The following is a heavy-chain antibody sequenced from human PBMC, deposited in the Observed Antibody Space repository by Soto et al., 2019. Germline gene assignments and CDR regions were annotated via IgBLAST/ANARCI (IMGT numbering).Heavy chain of an antibody. CDR3: ARREQSDYYYMDV. J-gene: IGHJ6*03. Sequence: GGSLRLSCAASGFTFSNYAMDWVRQAPGKVLEYVSGISSNGVGTYYANSVKDRFTISRDNSKNTLYLQMGSLRAEDIAVYYCARREQSDYYYMDVWGKGTSVTVSS. CDR1: GFTFSNYA. D-gene: IGHD6-19*01. V-gene: IGHV3-64*01. CDR2: ISSNGVGT.